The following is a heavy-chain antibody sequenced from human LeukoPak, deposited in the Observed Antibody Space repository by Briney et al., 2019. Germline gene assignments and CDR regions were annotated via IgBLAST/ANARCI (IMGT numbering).Heavy chain of an antibody. D-gene: IGHD1-26*01. CDR2: ISNDENNK. J-gene: IGHJ4*02. CDR3: ASSFTAGGRELLRVYFDY. Sequence: GRSLRLSCAASGFTLSYYGIYWVRQAPGKGLEWVAVISNDENNKYYADSVKGRFTISRDNSKNTLYLQMNSLRPEDTAVYYCASSFTAGGRELLRVYFDYWGQGTLVTVSS. V-gene: IGHV3-30*03. CDR1: GFTLSYYG.